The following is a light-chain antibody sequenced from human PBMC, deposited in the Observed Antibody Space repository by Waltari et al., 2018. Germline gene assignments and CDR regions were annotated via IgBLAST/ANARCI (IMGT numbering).Light chain of an antibody. V-gene: IGKV3-20*01. CDR3: QHYLRLPVS. CDR2: GAS. J-gene: IGKJ1*01. CDR1: PSVGRT. Sequence: EIVLTQSPGTLSLSPGERATLSCRASPSVGRTLAWYQQRPGQAPRLLMYGASIRAAAIPDRFAGSGSGTDFSLTINRLEPEDFSVYYCQHYLRLPVSFGQGTKVEIK.